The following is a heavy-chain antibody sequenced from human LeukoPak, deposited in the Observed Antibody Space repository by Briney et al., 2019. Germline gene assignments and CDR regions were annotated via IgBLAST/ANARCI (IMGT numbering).Heavy chain of an antibody. CDR2: ISSSSSYI. V-gene: IGHV3-21*01. Sequence: GGSLRLSCAASGFTFSSYSMNWVRQAPGKGLEWVSSISSSSSYIYYADSVKGRFTISRDNAKNSLYLQMNSLRAEDTAVYYCARAGYYGSGSYYTPHDAFDIWGQGTMVTVSS. D-gene: IGHD3-10*01. CDR3: ARAGYYGSGSYYTPHDAFDI. CDR1: GFTFSSYS. J-gene: IGHJ3*02.